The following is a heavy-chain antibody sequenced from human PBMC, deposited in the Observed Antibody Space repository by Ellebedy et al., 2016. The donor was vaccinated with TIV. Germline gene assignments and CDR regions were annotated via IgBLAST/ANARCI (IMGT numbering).Heavy chain of an antibody. CDR2: ISNTGGTK. J-gene: IGHJ4*02. Sequence: PGGSLRLSCAASGFTFSSYNMNWVRQAPGKGLEWVSDISNTGGTKNYADSVEGRFTISRDNAKNSLYLQMNSLRAEDTAVYYCANQVRFGQFLTPYFESWGQGTLVTVSS. CDR3: ANQVRFGQFLTPYFES. V-gene: IGHV3-48*04. D-gene: IGHD3-10*01. CDR1: GFTFSSYN.